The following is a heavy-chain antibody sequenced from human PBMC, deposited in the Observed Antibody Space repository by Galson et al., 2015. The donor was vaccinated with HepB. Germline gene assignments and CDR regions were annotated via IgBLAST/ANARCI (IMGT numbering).Heavy chain of an antibody. J-gene: IGHJ6*03. CDR2: LIPVLGIT. D-gene: IGHD3-10*01. V-gene: IGHV1-69*04. CDR3: SATLVGGNALSYYYYYMDV. CDR1: GGTFSSYA. Sequence: SVKVSCKASGGTFSSYAFTWVRQAPGQGLEWMGRLIPVLGITDYAEHLQDRVTISADIPTSVVYMGLSSLRSEDTATYFCSATLVGGNALSYYYYYMDVWGNGTTVIVSS.